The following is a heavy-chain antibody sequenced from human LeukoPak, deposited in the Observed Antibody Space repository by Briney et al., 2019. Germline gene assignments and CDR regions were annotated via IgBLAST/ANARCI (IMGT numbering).Heavy chain of an antibody. V-gene: IGHV4-34*01. CDR1: GGSFSGYY. Sequence: SETLSLTCAVYGGSFSGYYWGWIRQPPGKGLEWIGEINHSGSTNYNPSLKSRVTISVDTSKNQFSLKLSSVTAADTAVYYCARFLIAAAGSYFDYWGQGTLVTVSS. CDR2: INHSGST. J-gene: IGHJ4*02. CDR3: ARFLIAAAGSYFDY. D-gene: IGHD6-13*01.